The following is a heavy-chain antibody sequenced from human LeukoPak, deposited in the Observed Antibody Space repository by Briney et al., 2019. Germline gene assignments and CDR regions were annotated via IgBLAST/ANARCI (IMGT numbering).Heavy chain of an antibody. Sequence: GGSLRLSCAASGFTVSSNYMSWVRQAPGKGLEWVSVIYSGGSTYYADSVKGRLTISRHNSKNTLYLQMNSLRAEDTAVYYCARDSTYYDFWSGPGGGGMDVWGQGTTVTVSS. CDR3: ARDSTYYDFWSGPGGGGMDV. J-gene: IGHJ6*02. D-gene: IGHD3-3*01. CDR2: IYSGGST. V-gene: IGHV3-53*04. CDR1: GFTVSSNY.